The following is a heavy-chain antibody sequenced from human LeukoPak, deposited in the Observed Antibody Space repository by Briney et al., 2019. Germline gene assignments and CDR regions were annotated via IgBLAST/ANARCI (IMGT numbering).Heavy chain of an antibody. J-gene: IGHJ4*02. CDR3: ARDYHSSGYYFYYFDY. Sequence: PSETLSLTCAVSGYSISSGYYWGWIRQPPGKGLEWIGSIYHSGSTYYSPSLKSRVTISVDTSKNQFSLKLSSVTAADTAVYYCARDYHSSGYYFYYFDYWGQGTLVTVSS. CDR2: IYHSGST. CDR1: GYSISSGYY. V-gene: IGHV4-38-2*02. D-gene: IGHD3-22*01.